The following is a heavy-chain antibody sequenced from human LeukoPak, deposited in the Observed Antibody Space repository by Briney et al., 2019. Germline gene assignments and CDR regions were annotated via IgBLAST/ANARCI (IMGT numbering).Heavy chain of an antibody. CDR3: ARDLVSTATILPPDGFDI. V-gene: IGHV1-2*02. J-gene: IGHJ3*02. Sequence: GASVKVSCKASEYTFTDYYVHWVRQAPGQGPEWMGWLNPRSGDTEYAQNFQGRVTMTRDPSISTAYMDLSSLTSDDTAVYYCARDLVSTATILPPDGFDIWGQGTLVTVSS. D-gene: IGHD5-24*01. CDR2: LNPRSGDT. CDR1: EYTFTDYY.